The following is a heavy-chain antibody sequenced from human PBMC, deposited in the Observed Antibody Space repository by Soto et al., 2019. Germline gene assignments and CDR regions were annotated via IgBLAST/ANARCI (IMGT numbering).Heavy chain of an antibody. J-gene: IGHJ6*02. D-gene: IGHD3-16*01. CDR3: ARDPGDYMAV. V-gene: IGHV4-59*01. CDR2: IYYSGST. CDR1: GGSISSYY. Sequence: SETLSLTCTVSGGSISSYYWSWIRQPPGKGLEWIGYIYYSGSTNYNPSLKSRVTISVDTSKNQLSLKLSSVTAADTAVYYCARDPGDYMAVWGQGTTVTVSS.